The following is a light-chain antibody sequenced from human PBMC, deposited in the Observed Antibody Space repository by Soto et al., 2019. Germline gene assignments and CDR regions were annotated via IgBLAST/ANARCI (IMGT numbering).Light chain of an antibody. V-gene: IGKV1-8*01. CDR1: QGISSY. J-gene: IGKJ1*01. Sequence: AIRMTQSPSSLSASTGDRVTITCRASQGISSYLAWYQQKPGKAPKLLIYAASTLRSGVPSRFSGSGSGTDFTLTISCLQSEDFATYYCQQYYSYRWTFGQGTKVEIK. CDR2: AAS. CDR3: QQYYSYRWT.